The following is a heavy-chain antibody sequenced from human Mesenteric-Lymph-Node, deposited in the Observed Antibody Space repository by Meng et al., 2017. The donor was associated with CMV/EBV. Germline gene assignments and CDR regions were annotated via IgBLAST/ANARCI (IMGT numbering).Heavy chain of an antibody. J-gene: IGHJ5*02. D-gene: IGHD1-26*01. CDR2: INQDGSEK. CDR3: AREGGVGASNA. CDR1: GFTFSGYY. V-gene: IGHV3-7*01. Sequence: GGSLRLSCAASGFTFSGYYMSWVRQAPGKGLEWVANINQDGSEKYYVDSVKGRFTISRDNAKNSLYLQMNSLRAEDTAVYYCAREGGVGASNAWGQGTVVTVSS.